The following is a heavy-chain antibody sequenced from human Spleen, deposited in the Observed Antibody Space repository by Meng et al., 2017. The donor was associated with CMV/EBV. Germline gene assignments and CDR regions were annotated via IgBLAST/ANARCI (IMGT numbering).Heavy chain of an antibody. CDR2: IWHDGRNS. CDR1: GFTFSTFD. D-gene: IGHD3-22*01. CDR3: AKVWGPRGMTLVHGMDV. J-gene: IGHJ6*02. V-gene: IGHV3-30*02. Sequence: GGSLRLSCAASGFTFSTFDMHWVRQAPGKGLEWLAFIWHDGRNSYYADSVKGRFTMSRDNSKNTLYLQMNSVRGEDTAVYYCAKVWGPRGMTLVHGMDVWGQGTTVTVSS.